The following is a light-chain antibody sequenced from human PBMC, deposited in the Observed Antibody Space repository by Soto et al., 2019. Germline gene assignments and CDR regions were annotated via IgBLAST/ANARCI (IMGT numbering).Light chain of an antibody. CDR3: SSYTSNRLVV. J-gene: IGLJ2*01. V-gene: IGLV2-14*03. CDR2: DVT. Sequence: QSALTQPASVSGSPGQSITISCTGTKSDVGGYNYVSWYQQHPGKAPKLIIYDVTNRPSGVSNRFSGSKSGNTASLTISGVQAEDEADYYCSSYTSNRLVVFGGGTQLTVL. CDR1: KSDVGGYNY.